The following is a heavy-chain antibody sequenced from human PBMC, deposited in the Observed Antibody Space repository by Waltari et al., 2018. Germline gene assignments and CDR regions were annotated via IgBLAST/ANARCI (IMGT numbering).Heavy chain of an antibody. Sequence: EVQLVESGGGLVQPGGSLRLSCAASGFTFGTFWMVWVRQAAGKGLEWVANLRPNGGSEHYVDSVRGRFTISRDNARNSLFLQMDSLRAEDTAVYYCARDPTYQALDYWGQGTLVTVSS. D-gene: IGHD2-2*01. CDR3: ARDPTYQALDY. CDR1: GFTFGTFW. J-gene: IGHJ4*02. CDR2: LRPNGGSE. V-gene: IGHV3-7*01.